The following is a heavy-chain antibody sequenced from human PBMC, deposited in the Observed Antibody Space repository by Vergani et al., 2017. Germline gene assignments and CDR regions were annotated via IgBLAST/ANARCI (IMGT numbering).Heavy chain of an antibody. V-gene: IGHV3-30*18. CDR2: ISYDGSNK. CDR1: GFTFSSYG. D-gene: IGHD3-3*01. J-gene: IGHJ3*02. Sequence: QVQLVESGGGVVQPGRSLRLSCAASGFTFSSYGMHWVRQAPGKGLEGVAVISYDGSNKYYADSVKGRFTISRDNSKNTLYLQMNSLRAEDTAVYYCAKEGNDFWSGYFANDAFDIWGQGTMVTVSS. CDR3: AKEGNDFWSGYFANDAFDI.